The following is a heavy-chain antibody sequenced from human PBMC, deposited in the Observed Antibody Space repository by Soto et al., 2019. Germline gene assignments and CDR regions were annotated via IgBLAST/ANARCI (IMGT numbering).Heavy chain of an antibody. D-gene: IGHD3-22*01. CDR3: ANDPIVVVPARLFDY. J-gene: IGHJ4*02. V-gene: IGHV3-23*01. CDR2: ISGSGGST. CDR1: GFTFSSYA. Sequence: EVQLLESGGGLVQPGGSLRLSCAASGFTFSSYAMSWVRQAPGKGLEWVSAISGSGGSTYYADSVKGRFTISRDNCKSTLYLQMNSLRAEDTAVYYCANDPIVVVPARLFDYWGQGTLVTVSS.